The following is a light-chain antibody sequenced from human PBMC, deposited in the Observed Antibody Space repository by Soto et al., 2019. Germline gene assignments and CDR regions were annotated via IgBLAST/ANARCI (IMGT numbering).Light chain of an antibody. Sequence: SYELTQPPSVSVSPGQTASITCSGDKLGGKFASWYQQKPGQSPVLVMYQDRKRPSGIPERFSGSDSGNTATLTISGTQAMDEADYYCQAWDSSTGVFGTGTKVTVL. J-gene: IGLJ1*01. CDR3: QAWDSSTGV. CDR2: QDR. CDR1: KLGGKF. V-gene: IGLV3-1*01.